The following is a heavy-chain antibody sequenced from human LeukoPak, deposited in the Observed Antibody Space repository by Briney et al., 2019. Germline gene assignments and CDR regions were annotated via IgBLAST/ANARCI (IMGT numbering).Heavy chain of an antibody. CDR2: IYPGDSDT. J-gene: IGHJ4*02. V-gene: IGHV5-51*01. Sequence: GESLKISGKGSGYSFTNYWIGWVRQMPGKGLEWMGIIYPGDSDTRYSPSFEGQVTISADKSISTASLQWSSLKSSDTAVYYCARHGVRDCSSTSCPLFDYWGQGTLVTVSS. CDR3: ARHGVRDCSSTSCPLFDY. CDR1: GYSFTNYW. D-gene: IGHD2-2*01.